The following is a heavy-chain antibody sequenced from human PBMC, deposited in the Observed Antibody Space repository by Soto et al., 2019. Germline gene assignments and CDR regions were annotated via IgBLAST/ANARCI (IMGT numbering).Heavy chain of an antibody. Sequence: LHIPGTVSVLQFTYYWIGCVRPLPRKGREWRGIIYPGDSDTRYSPSFQGHVTITVDKSTSTAYLQWNTLKASDTAMYYCARHISNIRYYYSVTAVRVQRTTVTVSS. D-gene: IGHD6-13*01. CDR2: IYPGDSDT. V-gene: IGHV5-51*01. CDR3: ARHISNIRYYYSVTAV. CDR1: VLQFTYYW. J-gene: IGHJ6*02.